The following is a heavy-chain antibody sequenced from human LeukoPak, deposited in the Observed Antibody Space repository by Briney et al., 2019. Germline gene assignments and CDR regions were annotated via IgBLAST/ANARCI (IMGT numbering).Heavy chain of an antibody. D-gene: IGHD3-16*02. J-gene: IGHJ3*02. CDR1: GFTFSNYG. CDR3: AKLEIGGGVIEDAFDI. V-gene: IGHV3-30*18. Sequence: PGGSLRLSCAASGFTFSNYGMHWVRQAPGKGLEWVAVISYDGSNKYYADSVKGRFTISRDNSKNTLYLQMNSLRAEDTAVYYCAKLEIGGGVIEDAFDIWGQGTMVTVSS. CDR2: ISYDGSNK.